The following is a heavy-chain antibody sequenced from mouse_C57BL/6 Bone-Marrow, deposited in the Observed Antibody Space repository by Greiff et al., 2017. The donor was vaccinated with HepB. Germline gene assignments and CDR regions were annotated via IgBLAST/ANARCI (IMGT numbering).Heavy chain of an antibody. CDR2: IRLKSDNYAT. J-gene: IGHJ2*01. Sequence: DVKLVESGGGLVQPGGSMKLSCVASGFTFSNYWMNWVRQSPEKGLEWVAQIRLKSDNYATHYAESVKGRFTISRDDSKSSVYLQMNNLRAEDTGIYYCTRYYGSSGFDYWGQGTTLTVSS. CDR1: GFTFSNYW. V-gene: IGHV6-3*01. D-gene: IGHD1-1*01. CDR3: TRYYGSSGFDY.